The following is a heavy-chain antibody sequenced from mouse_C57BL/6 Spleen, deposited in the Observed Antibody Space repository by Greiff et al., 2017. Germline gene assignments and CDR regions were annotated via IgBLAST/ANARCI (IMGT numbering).Heavy chain of an antibody. CDR3: ARDYYGSSYEDY. V-gene: IGHV1-19*01. Sequence: VQLKESGPVLVKPGASVKMSCKASGYTFTDYYMNWVKQSHGKSLEWIGVINPYNGGTSYNQKFKGKATLTVDKSSSTAYMELNSLTSEDSAVYYCARDYYGSSYEDYWGQGTTLTVSS. CDR2: INPYNGGT. J-gene: IGHJ2*01. D-gene: IGHD1-1*01. CDR1: GYTFTDYY.